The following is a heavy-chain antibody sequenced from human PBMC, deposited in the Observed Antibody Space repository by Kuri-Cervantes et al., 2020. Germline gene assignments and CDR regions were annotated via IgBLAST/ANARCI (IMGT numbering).Heavy chain of an antibody. D-gene: IGHD2-15*01. V-gene: IGHV3-23*01. CDR2: ISGSGGST. J-gene: IGHJ4*02. CDR1: GFTFSSYA. CDR3: AKDPHDIVVVVAATPDY. Sequence: GGSLRLSCAASGFTFSSYAMSWVRQAPGKGLEWVSAISGSGGSTYYADSVKGRFTISRDNSKNTLYLQMNSLRAEDTAVYYCAKDPHDIVVVVAATPDYWGQGTLVTVSS.